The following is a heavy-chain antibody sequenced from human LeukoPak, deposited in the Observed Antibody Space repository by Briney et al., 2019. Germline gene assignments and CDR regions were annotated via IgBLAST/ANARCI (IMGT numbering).Heavy chain of an antibody. CDR3: ARDGSWGDYQFYFYMDV. D-gene: IGHD2-2*01. J-gene: IGHJ6*03. CDR2: ISSSGHYI. CDR1: GFTFRSFA. V-gene: IGHV3-23*01. Sequence: GGSLRLSCEASGFTFRSFAMSWVRQAPGKGLEWLSGISSSGHYIYQADSVKGRFTISRDNSKNTLYIEINSLRVEDTAVYYCARDGSWGDYQFYFYMDVWGKGTTVTVSS.